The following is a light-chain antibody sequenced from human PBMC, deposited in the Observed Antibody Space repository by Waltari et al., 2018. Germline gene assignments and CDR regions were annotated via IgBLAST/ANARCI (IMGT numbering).Light chain of an antibody. CDR3: SSFVGANNLAWV. J-gene: IGLJ3*02. Sequence: HSALTQPASVSGSPGQTVTISCTGTSSDSGRYNYVAWYQHHPDKVPKLIIYDVNNRPSGISDRVSASKSGDTASLTISGLRAEDEADYYCSSFVGANNLAWVFGGGTKVTV. CDR2: DVN. V-gene: IGLV2-14*03. CDR1: SSDSGRYNY.